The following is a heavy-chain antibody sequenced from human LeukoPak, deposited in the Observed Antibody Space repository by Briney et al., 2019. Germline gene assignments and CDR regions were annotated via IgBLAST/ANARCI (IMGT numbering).Heavy chain of an antibody. D-gene: IGHD6-6*01. Sequence: SQTLSPTCAISGDSVSSNSAAWNWIRQSPSRGLEWLGRTYYRSKWYNDYAVSVKSRITINPDTSKNQFSLQLNSVTPEDTAVYYCARAERFEYSSSSFDYWGQGTLVTVSS. J-gene: IGHJ4*02. V-gene: IGHV6-1*01. CDR3: ARAERFEYSSSSFDY. CDR2: TYYRSKWYN. CDR1: GDSVSSNSAA.